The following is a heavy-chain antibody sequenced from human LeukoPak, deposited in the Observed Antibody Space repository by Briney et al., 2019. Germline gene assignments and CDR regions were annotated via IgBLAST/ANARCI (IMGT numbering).Heavy chain of an antibody. CDR3: AKGADTAFDY. J-gene: IGHJ4*02. CDR1: GFTFSAYA. CDR2: IGSDNKP. V-gene: IGHV3-23*05. D-gene: IGHD3-16*01. Sequence: GGSLRLSCEASGFTFSAYAMTWVRQAPGKGLEWVSSIGSDNKPHYSESVKGRFTISRDNSKNTLYLQMNSLRAEDTAVYYCAKGADTAFDYWGQGTLVTVSS.